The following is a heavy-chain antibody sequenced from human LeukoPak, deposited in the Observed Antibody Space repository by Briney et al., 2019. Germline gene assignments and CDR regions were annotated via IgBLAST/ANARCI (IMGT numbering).Heavy chain of an antibody. CDR1: GITVSSYW. J-gene: IGHJ4*02. CDR3: ARYGGGVETATPFDY. V-gene: IGHV3-7*01. D-gene: IGHD5-24*01. Sequence: GGSLRLSCAASGITVSSYWMSWVRQAPGKGLEWVANIKQDGSEKYYVDSVKGRFTISRDNAKNSLYLQMNSLRAEDTAVYYCARYGGGVETATPFDYWGQGTLVTVSS. CDR2: IKQDGSEK.